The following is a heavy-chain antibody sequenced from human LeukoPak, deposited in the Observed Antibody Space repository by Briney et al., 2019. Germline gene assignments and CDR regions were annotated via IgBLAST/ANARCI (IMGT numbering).Heavy chain of an antibody. Sequence: TSETLSLTCAVYGGSFSGYYWSWIRQPPGKGLEWIGEINHSGSTNYNPSLKSRVTISVDMSKNQFSLKLSSVTAADTAVYYCARAAVMYYYDSSGYYDYWGQGTLVTVSS. CDR2: INHSGST. J-gene: IGHJ4*02. D-gene: IGHD3-22*01. CDR3: ARAAVMYYYDSSGYYDY. V-gene: IGHV4-34*01. CDR1: GGSFSGYY.